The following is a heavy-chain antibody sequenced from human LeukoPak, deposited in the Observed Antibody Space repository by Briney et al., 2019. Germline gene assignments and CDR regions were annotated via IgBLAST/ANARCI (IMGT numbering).Heavy chain of an antibody. J-gene: IGHJ3*01. CDR2: INPNTGDT. V-gene: IGHV1-2*02. CDR1: GYPFIDYY. Sequence: ASVKVSCKASGYPFIDYYLHWVRQAPGQGLEWMGCINPNTGDTNSAQNFQGRVIMTRDTSITTAYMELSRLKSDDTALYYCASKGAGHCYDASCMGSFDLWGQGTTVAVTS. CDR3: ASKGAGHCYDASCMGSFDL. D-gene: IGHD2-15*01.